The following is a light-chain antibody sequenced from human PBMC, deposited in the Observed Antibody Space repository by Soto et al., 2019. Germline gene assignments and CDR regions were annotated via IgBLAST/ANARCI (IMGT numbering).Light chain of an antibody. V-gene: IGKV3-20*01. CDR1: QSVRDSH. CDR2: ETS. Sequence: EIVLTQSPGTLSLSPGERATLSCRASQSVRDSHLAWYQQKPGQPPSLLIYETSSRATGIPDRFRGSGSGTEFALTITRVEPEDVAMYFCQQYGSSPGTFGQGTKVEI. J-gene: IGKJ1*01. CDR3: QQYGSSPGT.